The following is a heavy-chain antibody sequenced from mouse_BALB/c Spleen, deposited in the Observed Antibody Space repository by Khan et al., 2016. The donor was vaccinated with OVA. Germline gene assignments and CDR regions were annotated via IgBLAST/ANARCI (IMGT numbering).Heavy chain of an antibody. CDR1: GYTFSTYW. J-gene: IGHJ2*01. Sequence: VQLQQSGAELAKPGASVKMSCKASGYTFSTYWIHWVKQRPGQGLEWIGYINPSSGYTYYNQRFNDKATLTADKSASTAYMQLSSLTSEDSAVYYCARDRIDYWGQGTTLTVSS. CDR3: ARDRIDY. V-gene: IGHV1-7*01. CDR2: INPSSGYT.